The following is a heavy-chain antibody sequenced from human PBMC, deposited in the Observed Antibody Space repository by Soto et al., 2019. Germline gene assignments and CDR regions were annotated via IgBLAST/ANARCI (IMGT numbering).Heavy chain of an antibody. CDR1: GSTFSSYA. D-gene: IGHD2-2*02. V-gene: IGHV3-23*01. CDR3: AKDRDVVPAAIRAEGYGMDV. Sequence: VGSLRLSCAASGSTFSSYAMSWVLQAPGKGLEWVSAISGSGGSTYYADSVKGRFTISRDNSKNTLYLQMNSLRAEDTAVYYCAKDRDVVPAAIRAEGYGMDVWGQGTTVTVSS. CDR2: ISGSGGST. J-gene: IGHJ6*02.